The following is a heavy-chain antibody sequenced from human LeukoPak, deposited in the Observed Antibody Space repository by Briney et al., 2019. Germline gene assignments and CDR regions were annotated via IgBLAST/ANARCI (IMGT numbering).Heavy chain of an antibody. CDR1: GFTFSSYG. CDR3: AKDGLDIVVVPAAMAYYYYYMDV. CDR2: IRYDGSNK. D-gene: IGHD2-2*01. V-gene: IGHV3-30*02. J-gene: IGHJ6*03. Sequence: GGSLRLSCAASGFTFSSYGMHWVRQAPGKGLEWVAFIRYDGSNKYYADSVKGRFTISRDNSKNTLYLQMNSLRAEDTAVYYCAKDGLDIVVVPAAMAYYYYYMDVWGKGTTVTVSS.